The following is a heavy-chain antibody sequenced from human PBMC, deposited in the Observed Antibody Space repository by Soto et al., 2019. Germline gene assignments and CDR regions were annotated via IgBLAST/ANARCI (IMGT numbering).Heavy chain of an antibody. Sequence: QVQLVQSGAEVKKPGSSVKVSCKASGGTFSSYTISWVRQAPGQGLEWMGRIIPILGIANYAQKFQGRVTITADKSTSTAYMELSSLRSEDTAVYYWARSDYGGKIDYWGQGTLVTVSS. J-gene: IGHJ4*02. V-gene: IGHV1-69*02. CDR2: IIPILGIA. CDR3: ARSDYGGKIDY. CDR1: GGTFSSYT. D-gene: IGHD4-17*01.